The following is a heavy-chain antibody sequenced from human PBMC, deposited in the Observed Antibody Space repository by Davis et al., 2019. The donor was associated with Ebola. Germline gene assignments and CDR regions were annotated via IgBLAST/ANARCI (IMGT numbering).Heavy chain of an antibody. CDR3: AKIVVVTAIPHFDY. Sequence: MPSETLSLTCTVSGGSISSSSYYWGWIRQPPGKGLEWIGSIYYSGSTYYNPSLKSRVTISVDTSKNQFSLKLSSVTAADTAVYYCAKIVVVTAIPHFDYWGQGTLVTVSS. V-gene: IGHV4-39*07. CDR2: IYYSGST. D-gene: IGHD2-21*02. CDR1: GGSISSSSYY. J-gene: IGHJ4*02.